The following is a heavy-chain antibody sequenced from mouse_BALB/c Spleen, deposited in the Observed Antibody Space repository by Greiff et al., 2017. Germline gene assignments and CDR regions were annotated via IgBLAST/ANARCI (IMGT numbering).Heavy chain of an antibody. CDR1: GYSITSGYY. V-gene: IGHV3-6*02. CDR2: ISYDGSN. Sequence: VQLQQSGPGLVKPSQSLSLTCSVTGYSITSGYYWNWIRQFPGNKLEWMGYISYDGSNNYNPSLKNRISITRDTSKNQFFLKLNSVTTEDTATYYCARAYYYGSRAPWFAYWGQGTLVTVSA. J-gene: IGHJ3*01. CDR3: ARAYYYGSRAPWFAY. D-gene: IGHD1-1*01.